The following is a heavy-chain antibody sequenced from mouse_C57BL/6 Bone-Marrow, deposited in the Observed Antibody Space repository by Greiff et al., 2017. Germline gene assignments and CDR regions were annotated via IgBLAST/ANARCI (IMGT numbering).Heavy chain of an antibody. CDR2: INPYNGGT. V-gene: IGHV1-19*01. D-gene: IGHD1-1*01. J-gene: IGHJ3*01. CDR1: GYTFTDYY. CDR3: ARPSYYGSSYGFAY. Sequence: VQLQQSGPVLVQPGASVKMSCKASGYTFTDYYMHWVKQSPGKSLEWIGVINPYNGGTSYNQKFKGKATLTVDQSSSTAYLQLNSLTSEDSAVYYCARPSYYGSSYGFAYWGQGTLVTVSA.